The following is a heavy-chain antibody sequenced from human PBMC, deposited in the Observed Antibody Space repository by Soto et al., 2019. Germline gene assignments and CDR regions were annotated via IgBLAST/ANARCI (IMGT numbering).Heavy chain of an antibody. CDR2: IWYDGSNK. CDR3: ARDLSTGMHYYYYYGMDV. D-gene: IGHD2-8*01. Sequence: GGSLRLSCAASGFTFSSYGMHWVRQAPGKGLEWVAVIWYDGSNKYYADSVKGRFTISRDNSKNTLYLQMNSLRAEDTAVYYCARDLSTGMHYYYYYGMDVWGQGTTVTVSS. V-gene: IGHV3-33*01. J-gene: IGHJ6*02. CDR1: GFTFSSYG.